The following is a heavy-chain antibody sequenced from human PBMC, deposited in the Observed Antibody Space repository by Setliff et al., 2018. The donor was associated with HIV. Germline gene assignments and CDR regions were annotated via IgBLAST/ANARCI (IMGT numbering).Heavy chain of an antibody. CDR2: ISPNNGAA. J-gene: IGHJ3*01. CDR1: GYMILGYK. V-gene: IGHV1-2*06. CDR3: ARPRVFDSFDV. D-gene: IGHD6-6*01. Sequence: SVKVSCKAIGYMILGYKMKWVRQAPGHGLEWIGRISPNNGAAEYAPKFQGRVSMTLDTSISTAYLEIPRLTSDDASVYFCARPRVFDSFDVWGQGTKVTVSS.